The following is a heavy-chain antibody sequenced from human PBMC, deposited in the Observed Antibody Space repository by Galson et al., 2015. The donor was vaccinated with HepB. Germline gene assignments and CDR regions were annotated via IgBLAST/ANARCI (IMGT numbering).Heavy chain of an antibody. V-gene: IGHV3-23*01. J-gene: IGHJ4*02. Sequence: SLRLSCAASGFTFSNYAMSWVRQARGKGLEWVSTISASGADTKYAESVNGRFTISRDNANNTLSLQMTSPRDEDTALYFCAKGHYASRSHFDAWGQGALVTVSS. CDR3: AKGHYASRSHFDA. CDR1: GFTFSNYA. D-gene: IGHD2-2*01. CDR2: ISASGADT.